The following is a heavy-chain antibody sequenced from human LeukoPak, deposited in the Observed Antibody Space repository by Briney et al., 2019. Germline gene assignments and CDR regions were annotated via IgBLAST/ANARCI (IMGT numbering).Heavy chain of an antibody. CDR3: ARVTGVVGAFDI. V-gene: IGHV3-21*01. CDR1: GFTFSSYW. J-gene: IGHJ3*02. D-gene: IGHD7-27*01. CDR2: ISSSSSYI. Sequence: PGGSLRLSCAASGFTFSSYWMNWVRQAPGKGLEWVSSISSSSSYIYYADSVKGRFTISRDNAKNSLYLQMNSLRAEDTAVYYCARVTGVVGAFDIWGQGTMVTVSS.